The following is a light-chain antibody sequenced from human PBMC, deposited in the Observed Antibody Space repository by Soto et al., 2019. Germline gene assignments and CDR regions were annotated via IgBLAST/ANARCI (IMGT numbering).Light chain of an antibody. CDR1: TSDVGGYNY. CDR3: LSKTSSISYV. J-gene: IGLJ1*01. CDR2: EVS. Sequence: QSALTQPASVSGSPGQSITISCTGTTSDVGGYNYVSWYQQHPGKVPKLLIHEVSNRPSGVSNRFSGSKSGNMASLTISGLQAEDEADYYCLSKTSSISYVFGTGTKVTVL. V-gene: IGLV2-14*01.